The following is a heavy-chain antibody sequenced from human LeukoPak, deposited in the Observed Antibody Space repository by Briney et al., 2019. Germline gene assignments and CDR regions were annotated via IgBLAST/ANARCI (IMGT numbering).Heavy chain of an antibody. CDR3: AREDPQTTVPEGMDV. D-gene: IGHD4-17*01. V-gene: IGHV4-59*01. CDR1: GGSISYYY. CDR2: IYYRGTT. Sequence: PSETLSLTCTVSGGSISYYYWSWIRQSPGKGLEWIGYIYYRGTTNYNPSLKSRVTISVDTSKNQFPLQLRSVTAADTAVYYCAREDPQTTVPEGMDVWGQGTTVTVSS. J-gene: IGHJ6*02.